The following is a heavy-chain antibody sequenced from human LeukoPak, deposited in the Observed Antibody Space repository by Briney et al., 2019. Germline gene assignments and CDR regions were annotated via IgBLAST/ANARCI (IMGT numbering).Heavy chain of an antibody. V-gene: IGHV4-34*01. D-gene: IGHD3-22*01. CDR2: INHSGST. Sequence: SETLPLTCAVYGGSFSGYYWSWIRQPPGKGLEWIGEINHSGSTNYNPSLKSRVTISVDTSKNQFSLKLSSVTAADTAVYYCAVGPRYYYDSSGSLDYWGQGALVTVSS. J-gene: IGHJ4*02. CDR1: GGSFSGYY. CDR3: AVGPRYYYDSSGSLDY.